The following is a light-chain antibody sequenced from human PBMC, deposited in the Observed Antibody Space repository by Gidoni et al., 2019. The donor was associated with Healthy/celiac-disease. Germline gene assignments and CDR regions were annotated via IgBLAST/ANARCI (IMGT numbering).Light chain of an antibody. CDR2: EVS. CDR1: SSDVGGYNY. CDR3: SSYAGSNNLV. J-gene: IGLJ2*01. Sequence: QSALTQPPAASGSPGQSVTISCTGTSSDVGGYNYVSWYQQHPGKAPKLMIYEVSKRPSGVPARFSGSKSGNTASLTVSVLQAEDESDYYGSSYAGSNNLVFCGGTKLTVL. V-gene: IGLV2-8*01.